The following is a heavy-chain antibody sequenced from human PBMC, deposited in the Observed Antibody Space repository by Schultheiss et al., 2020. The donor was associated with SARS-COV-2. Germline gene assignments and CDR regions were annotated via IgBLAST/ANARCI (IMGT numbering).Heavy chain of an antibody. J-gene: IGHJ4*02. CDR3: ARRDPVWPVVVAATGLALFDY. Sequence: SQTLSLTCAVYGGSFSGYYWSWIRQPPGKGLEWIGEINHSGSTNYNPSLKSRVTISVDTSKNQFSLKLSSVTAADTAVYYCARRDPVWPVVVAATGLALFDYWGQGTLVTVSS. V-gene: IGHV4-34*01. D-gene: IGHD2-15*01. CDR2: INHSGST. CDR1: GGSFSGYY.